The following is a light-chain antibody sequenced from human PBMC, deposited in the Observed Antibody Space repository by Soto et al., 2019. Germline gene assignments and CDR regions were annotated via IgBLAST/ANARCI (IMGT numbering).Light chain of an antibody. V-gene: IGKV1-5*03. CDR2: KAS. J-gene: IGKJ1*01. CDR1: QTISSW. CDR3: KHYNSYSDA. Sequence: DIQITQSPSTLSVHLPPTAKITFRSSQTISSWLAWYQQKPGKAPKLLIYKASTLKSGVPSRFSGSGSGTEFTLTISSLQPDDFATYYCKHYNSYSDAFGKGTKVDIK.